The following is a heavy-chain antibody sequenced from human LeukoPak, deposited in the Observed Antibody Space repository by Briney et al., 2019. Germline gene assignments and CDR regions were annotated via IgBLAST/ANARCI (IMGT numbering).Heavy chain of an antibody. CDR3: ARADKYYTSSHYFDY. CDR2: IYYSGST. D-gene: IGHD2-2*02. J-gene: IGHJ4*02. CDR1: GGSISSGDYY. Sequence: SETLSLTCTVSGGSISSGDYYWSWIRQPPGKGLEWIGYIYYSGSTYYNPSLKSRVTISVDTSKNQFSPKLSSVTAADTAVYYCARADKYYTSSHYFDYWGQGTLVTVSS. V-gene: IGHV4-30-4*01.